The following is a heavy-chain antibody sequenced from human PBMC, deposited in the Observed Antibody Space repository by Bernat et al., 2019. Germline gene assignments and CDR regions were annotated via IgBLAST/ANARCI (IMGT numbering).Heavy chain of an antibody. D-gene: IGHD6-19*01. V-gene: IGHV1-18*04. J-gene: IGHJ6*03. CDR1: GYTFTSYG. Sequence: QVQLVQSGAEVKKTGASVKVSCKASGYTFTSYGISWVRQAPGQGLEWMGWISAYNGNTNYAQKLQGRVTMTTDTSTSTAYMELRSLRSDDTAVYYCARLEEQWLENNYYYYYYMDVWGKGTTVTVSS. CDR2: ISAYNGNT. CDR3: ARLEEQWLENNYYYYYYMDV.